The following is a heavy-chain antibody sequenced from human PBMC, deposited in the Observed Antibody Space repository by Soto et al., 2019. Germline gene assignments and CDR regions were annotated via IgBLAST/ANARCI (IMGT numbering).Heavy chain of an antibody. J-gene: IGHJ5*02. V-gene: IGHV4-34*01. D-gene: IGHD3-10*01. CDR2: ISRSGTT. CDR1: GGYFNDNY. CDR3: ATSLWFGTQVEL. Sequence: QVQLQQWGAGLLKPSETLSLSCAVYGGYFNDNYYTWFRQPPGKGLEWIGEISRSGTTKYIPSLKSRASISFDTSTTQVSLKATSVTAADPAVYYCATSLWFGTQVELWGQGALVTVSS.